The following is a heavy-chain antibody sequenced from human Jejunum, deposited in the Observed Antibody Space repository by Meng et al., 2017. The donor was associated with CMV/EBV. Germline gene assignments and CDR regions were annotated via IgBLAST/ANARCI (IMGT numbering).Heavy chain of an antibody. J-gene: IGHJ4*02. V-gene: IGHV3-23*01. D-gene: IGHD5-12*01. CDR1: GFTIRKCA. CDR3: AKNSGYDSNYHFDY. Sequence: ACGFTIRKCAVGGVRQAPGRGVEEVAASSGSDGYTYYADYVESRFTITKDNSKNTLFLQMNSLRADDTAVYYCAKNSGYDSNYHFDYWGQGTLVTVSS. CDR2: SSGSDGYT.